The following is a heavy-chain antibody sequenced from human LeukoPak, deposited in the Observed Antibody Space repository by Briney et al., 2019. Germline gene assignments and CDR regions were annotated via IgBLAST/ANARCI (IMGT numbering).Heavy chain of an antibody. Sequence: SETLSLTCAVYGGSFSGYYWSWIRQPPGKGLEWIGEINHSGSTNYNPSLKSRVTISVDTSKNQFSLKLSSVTAADTAVYYCARVGVDSSAIDYWGQGTLVTVSS. D-gene: IGHD3-22*01. CDR2: INHSGST. V-gene: IGHV4-34*01. J-gene: IGHJ4*02. CDR1: GGSFSGYY. CDR3: ARVGVDSSAIDY.